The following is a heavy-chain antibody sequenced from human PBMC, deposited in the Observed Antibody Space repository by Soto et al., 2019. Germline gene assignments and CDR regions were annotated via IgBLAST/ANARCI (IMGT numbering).Heavy chain of an antibody. CDR2: INHSGST. J-gene: IGHJ6*03. V-gene: IGHV4-34*01. Sequence: SETLSLTCAVYGGSFSGYYWSWIRQPPGKGLEWIGEINHSGSTNYNPSPRSRFTISVDTSKNQFSLKLSSVTAADTAVYYCARGVGDTGPYYMDVWGKGTTVTVSS. D-gene: IGHD3-16*01. CDR3: ARGVGDTGPYYMDV. CDR1: GGSFSGYY.